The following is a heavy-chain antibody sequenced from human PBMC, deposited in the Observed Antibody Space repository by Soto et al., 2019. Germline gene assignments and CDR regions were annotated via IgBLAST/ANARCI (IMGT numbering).Heavy chain of an antibody. D-gene: IGHD3-10*01. CDR2: INHSGST. CDR1: GGSISSYY. V-gene: IGHV4-34*01. Sequence: PSETLSLTCTVSGGSISSYYWSWIRQPPGKGLEWIGEINHSGSTNYNPSLKSRVTISVDTSKNQFSLMLSSVTAADTAVYYCARRYPYYYGRYYFDYWGQGTLVTVSS. J-gene: IGHJ4*02. CDR3: ARRYPYYYGRYYFDY.